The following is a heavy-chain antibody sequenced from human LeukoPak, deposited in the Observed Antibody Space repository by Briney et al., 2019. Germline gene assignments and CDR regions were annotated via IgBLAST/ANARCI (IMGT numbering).Heavy chain of an antibody. D-gene: IGHD1-26*01. CDR1: GGSFSGYY. V-gene: IGHV4-34*01. Sequence: SETLSLTCAVYGGSFSGYYWSWIRQPPGKGLEWIGEINHSGSTNYNPSLKSRDTISVDTSKNQFSRKLSSVTAADTAVYYCARNRGSYASDYWGQGTLVTVSS. CDR3: ARNRGSYASDY. J-gene: IGHJ4*02. CDR2: INHSGST.